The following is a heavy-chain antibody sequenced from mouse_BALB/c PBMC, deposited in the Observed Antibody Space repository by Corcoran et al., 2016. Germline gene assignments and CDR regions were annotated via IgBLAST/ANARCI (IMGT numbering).Heavy chain of an antibody. CDR3: AREVYGSSYGYAMDY. J-gene: IGHJ4*01. Sequence: QVQLQQSGPELVKPGASVKMSCKASGYTFTDYVIRWVKQRTGQGLEWIGEIYPGSGSTYYNEKFKGKATLTADKSSNTAYMQLSSLTSEDSAVYFCAREVYGSSYGYAMDYWGQGTSVTVSS. CDR1: GYTFTDYV. D-gene: IGHD1-1*01. V-gene: IGHV1-81*01. CDR2: IYPGSGST.